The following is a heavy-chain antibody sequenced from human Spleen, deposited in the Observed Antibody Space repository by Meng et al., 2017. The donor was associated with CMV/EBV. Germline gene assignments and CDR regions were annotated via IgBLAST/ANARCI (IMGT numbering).Heavy chain of an antibody. V-gene: IGHV2-70*04. CDR2: IDWDDDK. CDR3: ARTQYYYDSSGYYSATDYFDY. Sequence: GPTLVKPTQTLTLTCTFSGFSLSTSGVGVGWIRQRPGKALEWLARIDWDDDKGYSTSLKTRLTISKDTSKNQVVLTITNMDPVDTATYYCARTQYYYDSSGYYSATDYFDYWGQGTLVTVSS. D-gene: IGHD3-22*01. CDR1: GFSLSTSGVG. J-gene: IGHJ4*02.